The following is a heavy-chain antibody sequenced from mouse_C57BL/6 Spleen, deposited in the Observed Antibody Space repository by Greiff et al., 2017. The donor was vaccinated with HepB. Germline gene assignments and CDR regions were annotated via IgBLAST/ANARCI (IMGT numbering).Heavy chain of an antibody. D-gene: IGHD3-2*02. J-gene: IGHJ2*01. V-gene: IGHV3-6*01. CDR3: ARGGQLSLYYFDY. CDR1: GYSITSGYY. CDR2: ISYDGSN. Sequence: EVQLVESGPGLVKPSQSLSLTCSVTGYSITSGYYWNWIRQFPGNKLEWMGYISYDGSNNYNPSLKNRISITRDTSKNQFFLKLNSVTTEDTATYYCARGGQLSLYYFDYWGQGTTLTVSS.